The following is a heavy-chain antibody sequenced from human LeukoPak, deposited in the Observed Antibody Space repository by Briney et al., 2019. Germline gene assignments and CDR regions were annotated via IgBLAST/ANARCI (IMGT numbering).Heavy chain of an antibody. CDR3: ARDLGRRCSGGRCYYYYNYMDV. Sequence: ASVKVSCKASGYTLTGYYMHWVRQAPGQGLEWMGWINPNSGGTNYAQKFQGRVTMTRDTSISTAYMELSRLRSDDTAVYYCARDLGRRCSGGRCYYYYNYMDVWGKGTTVTISS. D-gene: IGHD2-15*01. V-gene: IGHV1-2*02. CDR2: INPNSGGT. CDR1: GYTLTGYY. J-gene: IGHJ6*03.